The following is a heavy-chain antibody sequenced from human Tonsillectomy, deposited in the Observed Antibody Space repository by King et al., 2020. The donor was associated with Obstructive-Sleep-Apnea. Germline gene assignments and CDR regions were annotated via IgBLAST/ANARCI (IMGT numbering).Heavy chain of an antibody. CDR1: GFTFSSYS. J-gene: IGHJ6*02. Sequence: VQLVESGGGLVKPGGSLRVSCVASGFTFSSYSMKWVRQAPGKGLEWVSSISNSGTYVFYTDSVKGRFTISRDNAKNSLSLQMNSLRAEDTAVYYCASEVAVARGGVAVWGQGTTVTVSS. D-gene: IGHD6-19*01. CDR3: ASEVAVARGGVAV. CDR2: ISNSGTYV. V-gene: IGHV3-21*01.